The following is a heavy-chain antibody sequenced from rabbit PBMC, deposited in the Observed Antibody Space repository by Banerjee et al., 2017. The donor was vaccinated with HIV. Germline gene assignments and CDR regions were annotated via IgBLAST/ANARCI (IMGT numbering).Heavy chain of an antibody. V-gene: IGHV1S7*01. CDR2: IDPVFGST. Sequence: QLVESRGGLVRPGGSLKLSCKASGLDISRYSMSWVRQAPGKGLEWIGYIDPVFGSTYYASWVNGRFTISSHNAQNTLYLQLNSLTAADTATYFCVRSVGYNGGDYLGYYFNLWGPGTLVTVS. CDR3: VRSVGYNGGDYLGYYFNL. D-gene: IGHD2-1*01. J-gene: IGHJ4*01. CDR1: GLDISRYS.